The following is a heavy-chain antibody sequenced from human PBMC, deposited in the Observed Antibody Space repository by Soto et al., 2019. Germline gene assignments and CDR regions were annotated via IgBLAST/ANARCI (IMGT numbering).Heavy chain of an antibody. Sequence: QVQVVQSGAEVKKPGASVKVSCKVSGHILTELSMHWVRQAPGKGLEWMAGFDPEDGETIYAQKFQGRITMTEDTSTDTAYMELSSLRSDDTAVYYRTTDFPTLDWGQGTLVTVSS. V-gene: IGHV1-24*01. CDR3: TTDFPTLD. CDR2: FDPEDGET. CDR1: GHILTELS. J-gene: IGHJ4*02. D-gene: IGHD1-1*01.